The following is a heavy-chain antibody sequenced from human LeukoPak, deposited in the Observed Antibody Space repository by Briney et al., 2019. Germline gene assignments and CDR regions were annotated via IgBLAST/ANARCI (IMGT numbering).Heavy chain of an antibody. D-gene: IGHD5-18*01. CDR2: ISYDGSNK. CDR3: ATPYSYGYYFDY. CDR1: GFTFSNYD. J-gene: IGHJ4*02. V-gene: IGHV3-30*03. Sequence: GRSLRLSCATSGFTFSNYDMHWVRQAPGKGLEWVAVISYDGSNKYFADSVKGRFTISRDNSENTLYLQMNSLRAEDTAAYYCATPYSYGYYFDYWGQGTLVTVSS.